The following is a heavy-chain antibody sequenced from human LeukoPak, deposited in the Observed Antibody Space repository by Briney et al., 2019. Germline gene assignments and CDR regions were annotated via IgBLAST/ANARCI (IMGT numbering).Heavy chain of an antibody. CDR2: ISYDGSNK. D-gene: IGHD6-19*01. CDR1: GFTFSSYG. J-gene: IGHJ4*02. V-gene: IGHV3-30*18. Sequence: PGGSLRLSCAASGFTFSSYGMHWVRQAPGKGLEWVAVISYDGSNKYYADSVKGRFTISRDNSKNTLYLQMNSLRAEDTAVYYCAKDLGDSSGWYGSFDYWGQGTLVTVSS. CDR3: AKDLGDSSGWYGSFDY.